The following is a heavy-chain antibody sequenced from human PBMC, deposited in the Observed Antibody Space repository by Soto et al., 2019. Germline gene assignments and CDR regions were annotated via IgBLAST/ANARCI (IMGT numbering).Heavy chain of an antibody. D-gene: IGHD4-4*01. J-gene: IGHJ6*02. CDR3: ARDSGTVTYYYYSMDV. CDR2: IYYSGST. CDR1: GGSISSGGYY. Sequence: SETLSLTCTVSGGSISSGGYYWSWIRQHPGKGLEWIGYIYYSGSTYYNPSLKSRVTISVDTSKNQFSLKLSSVTAADTAVYYCARDSGTVTYYYYSMDVWGQGTTVTVTS. V-gene: IGHV4-31*03.